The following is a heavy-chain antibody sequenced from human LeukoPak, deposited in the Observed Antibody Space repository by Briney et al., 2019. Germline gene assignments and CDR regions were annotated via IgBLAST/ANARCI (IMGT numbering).Heavy chain of an antibody. CDR1: GGSISSGGYY. D-gene: IGHD3-3*01. CDR3: AREWRGGPMDY. Sequence: SQTLSLTCTVSGGSISSGGYYWSWIRQHPGKGLEWIGYIYYSGSTYYNPPLKSRVTISVDTSKNQFSLKLSSVTAADTAVYYCAREWRGGPMDYWGQGTLVTVSS. CDR2: IYYSGST. J-gene: IGHJ4*02. V-gene: IGHV4-31*03.